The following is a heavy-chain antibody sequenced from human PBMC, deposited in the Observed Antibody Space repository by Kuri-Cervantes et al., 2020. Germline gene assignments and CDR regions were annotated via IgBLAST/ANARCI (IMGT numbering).Heavy chain of an antibody. CDR3: AKSPWELPFDY. CDR2: ISFDGIVK. Sequence: GGSLSLPCAASGFTFRNYAMHWVRQAPGKGLEWVAYISFDGIVKQYADSVKGRFTISRDNPKNTLYLQMNSLRAEDTAVYYCAKSPWELPFDYWGQGTLVTVSS. CDR1: GFTFRNYA. D-gene: IGHD1-26*01. J-gene: IGHJ4*02. V-gene: IGHV3-30*18.